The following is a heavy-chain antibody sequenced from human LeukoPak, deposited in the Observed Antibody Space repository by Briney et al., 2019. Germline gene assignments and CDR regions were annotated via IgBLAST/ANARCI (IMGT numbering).Heavy chain of an antibody. Sequence: GGSLRHSCAASGFTFSGFAMSWGRRTPGEGLEWVSGISGTGDNTLYADSVKGRFTISRDNSKNTLYLEMNSLRAEDTAIYYCAKMKGHPLPKYYMDVWGQGTTVTVSS. CDR2: ISGTGDNT. V-gene: IGHV3-23*01. CDR3: AKMKGHPLPKYYMDV. CDR1: GFTFSGFA. J-gene: IGHJ6*01. D-gene: IGHD1-26*01.